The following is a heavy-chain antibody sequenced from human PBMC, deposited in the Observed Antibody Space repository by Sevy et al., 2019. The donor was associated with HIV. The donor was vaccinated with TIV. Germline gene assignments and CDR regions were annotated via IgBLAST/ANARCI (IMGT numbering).Heavy chain of an antibody. Sequence: GGSLRLSCTASGFTFGDYAMSWVRQAPGKGLEGVGFIRSKAYGGTTEYAASVKGRFTISRDDSKSIAYLQMNSLKTEDTAVYYCTRDPDTGSHGMDVWGQGTTVTVSS. CDR3: TRDPDTGSHGMDV. V-gene: IGHV3-49*04. D-gene: IGHD5-18*01. CDR1: GFTFGDYA. J-gene: IGHJ6*02. CDR2: IRSKAYGGTT.